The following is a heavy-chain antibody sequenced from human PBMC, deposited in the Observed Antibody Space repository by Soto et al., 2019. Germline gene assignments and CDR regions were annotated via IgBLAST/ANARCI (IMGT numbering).Heavy chain of an antibody. J-gene: IGHJ4*02. CDR2: IIPIFGTA. V-gene: IGHV1-69*12. CDR1: GGTFSSYA. Sequence: QVQLVQSGAEVKKPGSSVKVSCKASGGTFSSYAISWVRQAPGQGLEWMGGIIPIFGTANYAQKVQGRVTITADESTSTAYIELRGLRSEDTAVYYCASWPSDYYSSGYPDYWGQGTLVTVSS. D-gene: IGHD3-22*01. CDR3: ASWPSDYYSSGYPDY.